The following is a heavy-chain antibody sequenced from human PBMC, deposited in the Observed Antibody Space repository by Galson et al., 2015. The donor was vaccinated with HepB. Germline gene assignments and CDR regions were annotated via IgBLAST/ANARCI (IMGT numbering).Heavy chain of an antibody. CDR3: AKAYGDYVFFGAFDI. CDR1: GFTFSSYG. J-gene: IGHJ3*02. D-gene: IGHD4-17*01. Sequence: SLRLSCAASGFTFSSYGMHWVRQAPGKGLEWVAVISYDGSNKYYADSVKGRFTISRDNSKNTLYLQMNSLRAEDTAVYYCAKAYGDYVFFGAFDIWGQGTMVTVSS. CDR2: ISYDGSNK. V-gene: IGHV3-30*18.